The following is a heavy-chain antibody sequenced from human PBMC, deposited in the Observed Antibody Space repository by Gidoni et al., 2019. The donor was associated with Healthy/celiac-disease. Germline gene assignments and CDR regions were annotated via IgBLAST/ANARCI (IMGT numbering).Heavy chain of an antibody. CDR3: RLGYCSSTSCYYGMDV. CDR2: IYYSGST. D-gene: IGHD2-2*03. J-gene: IGHJ6*02. V-gene: IGHV4-39*01. Sequence: QLQLQESGPGLVKPSETLSLTCTVSGGSISSSSYYWGWIRQPPGKGLEWIGSIYYSGSTYYNPSLKSRVTISVDTSKNQFSLKLSSVTAADTAVYYCRLGYCSSTSCYYGMDVWGQGTTVTVSS. CDR1: GGSISSSSYY.